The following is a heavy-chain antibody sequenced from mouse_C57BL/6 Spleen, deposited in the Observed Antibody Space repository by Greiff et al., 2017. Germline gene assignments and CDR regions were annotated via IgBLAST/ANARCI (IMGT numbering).Heavy chain of an antibody. CDR3: ARSVLRGAMDY. D-gene: IGHD1-1*01. CDR2: INPNNGGT. V-gene: IGHV1-26*01. Sequence: EVQLQQSGPELVKPGASVKISCKASGYTFTDYYMNWVKQSHGKSLEWIGDINPNNGGTSYNQKFKGKATLTVDKSSSTAYMERRSLTSEDSAVYYCARSVLRGAMDYWGQGTSVTVSS. J-gene: IGHJ4*01. CDR1: GYTFTDYY.